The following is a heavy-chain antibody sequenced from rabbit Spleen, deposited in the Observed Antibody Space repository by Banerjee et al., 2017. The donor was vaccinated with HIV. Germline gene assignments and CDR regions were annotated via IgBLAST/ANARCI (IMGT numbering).Heavy chain of an antibody. CDR2: VYTGSGGT. CDR1: GLDFSSSYW. CDR3: ARGDYGGVDSAYDL. D-gene: IGHD6-1*01. V-gene: IGHV1S45*01. Sequence: QEQLEESGGDLVQPEGSLTLTCKASGLDFSSSYWICWVRQAPGKGLEWIGCVYTGSGGTGYASWAKGRFTISKTSSSTVDLKMTSLTAADTATYFCARGDYGGVDSAYDLWGPGTLVTVS. J-gene: IGHJ4*01.